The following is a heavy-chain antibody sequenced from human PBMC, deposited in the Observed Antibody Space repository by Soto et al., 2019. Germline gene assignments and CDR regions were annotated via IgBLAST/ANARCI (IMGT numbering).Heavy chain of an antibody. V-gene: IGHV3-23*01. D-gene: IGHD1-26*01. CDR3: AKSVGATLFYYYGMDV. J-gene: IGHJ6*02. Sequence: PGGSLRLSCAASGFTFSSYAMSWVRQAPGKGLEWVSAISGSGGSTYYADSVKGRFTISRDNSKNTLYLQMNSLRAEDTAVYYCAKSVGATLFYYYGMDVWGQGTTVTVSS. CDR2: ISGSGGST. CDR1: GFTFSSYA.